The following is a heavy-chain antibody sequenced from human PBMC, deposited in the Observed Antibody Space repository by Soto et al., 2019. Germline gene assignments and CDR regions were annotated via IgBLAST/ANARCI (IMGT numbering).Heavy chain of an antibody. D-gene: IGHD6-19*01. Sequence: SETLSLTCTVSGGSMSSYYWSWIRQPPGKGLEWIGYIYYSGSTNYNPSLKSRVTISVDTSKNQFSLKLSSVTAADTAVYYCARVYSSGWEFDYWGQGTLVTVSS. J-gene: IGHJ4*02. CDR2: IYYSGST. CDR1: GGSMSSYY. CDR3: ARVYSSGWEFDY. V-gene: IGHV4-59*01.